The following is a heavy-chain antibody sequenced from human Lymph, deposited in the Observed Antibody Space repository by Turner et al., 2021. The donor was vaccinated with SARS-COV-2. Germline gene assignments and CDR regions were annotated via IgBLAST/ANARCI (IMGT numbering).Heavy chain of an antibody. CDR3: ARGRYSGGGMDV. D-gene: IGHD1-26*01. CDR2: MNPNSGNT. J-gene: IGHJ6*02. V-gene: IGHV1-8*02. Sequence: QVQPLQSVAEVKKPGASLMVSCKAPGYTFTTYNINWVRQATGQGLEWVGWMNPNSGNTGYAQKFQGRVTMTRQTSISTAYMELSSLRSEDTAVYYCARGRYSGGGMDVWGQGTTVTVSS. CDR1: GYTFTTYN.